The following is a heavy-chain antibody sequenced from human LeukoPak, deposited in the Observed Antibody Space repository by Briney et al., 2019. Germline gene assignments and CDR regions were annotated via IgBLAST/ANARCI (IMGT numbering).Heavy chain of an antibody. Sequence: ASVKVSCKASGYTFTSYGISWVRQAPGQGLEWMGWISAYNGNTNYAQKLQGRVTTTTDTSTSTAYMELRSLRSDDTAVYYCARDSSSWYDDAFDIWGQGTMVTVSS. CDR1: GYTFTSYG. D-gene: IGHD6-13*01. CDR3: ARDSSSWYDDAFDI. V-gene: IGHV1-18*01. J-gene: IGHJ3*02. CDR2: ISAYNGNT.